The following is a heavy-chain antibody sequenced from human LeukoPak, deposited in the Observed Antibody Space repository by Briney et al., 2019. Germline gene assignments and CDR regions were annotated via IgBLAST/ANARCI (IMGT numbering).Heavy chain of an antibody. CDR2: IIPVLNIT. CDR3: ARDQGLTAPPPYGLDV. V-gene: IGHV1-69*04. CDR1: GGTFSTSA. Sequence: ASVKVSCKTSGGTFSTSAITWVRQAPGQGLEWLGRIIPVLNITTYAQRFQGRVTITADTSTSTVYMELSSLRSEETAVYYCARDQGLTAPPPYGLDVWGQGTTVIVSS. J-gene: IGHJ6*02. D-gene: IGHD5-18*01.